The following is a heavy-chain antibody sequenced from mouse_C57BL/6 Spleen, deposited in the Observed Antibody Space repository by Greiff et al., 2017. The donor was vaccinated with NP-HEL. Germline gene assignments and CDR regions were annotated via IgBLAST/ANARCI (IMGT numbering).Heavy chain of an antibody. D-gene: IGHD1-1*01. CDR2: IYPRDGST. V-gene: IGHV1-78*01. CDR3: ARRLYYGSSPYYAMDY. Sequence: QVQLKESDAELVKPGASVKISCKVSGYTFTDHTIHWMKQRPEQGLEWIGYIYPRDGSTKYNEKFKGKATLTADKSSSTAYMQLNSLTSEDSAVYFCARRLYYGSSPYYAMDYWGQGTSVTVSS. CDR1: GYTFTDHT. J-gene: IGHJ4*01.